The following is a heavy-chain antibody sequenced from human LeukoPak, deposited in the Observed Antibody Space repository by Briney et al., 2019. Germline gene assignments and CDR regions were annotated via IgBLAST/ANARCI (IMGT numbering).Heavy chain of an antibody. D-gene: IGHD1-26*01. CDR2: FSAGGQA. J-gene: IGHJ1*01. CDR1: GFIISNNY. CDR3: ATIVGAPVY. V-gene: IGHV3-66*01. Sequence: GGSLGLSCAASGFIISNNYVSWVRQAPGRGLEWVSIFSAGGQAFYAESVKGRFSISRDRSRNTLNLQMSGLRVEDSALYYCATIVGAPVYWGQGTLVTVSS.